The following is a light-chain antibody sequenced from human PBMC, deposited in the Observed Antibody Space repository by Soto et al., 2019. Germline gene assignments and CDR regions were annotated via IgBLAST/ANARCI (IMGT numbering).Light chain of an antibody. J-gene: IGLJ3*02. CDR1: SGSIASNY. CDR3: QSYDATNQV. V-gene: IGLV6-57*01. Sequence: NFMLTQPHSVSESPGKTVIISCTRSSGSIASNYVQWDQQRPGSSPTTVIYEDNQRPSGVPDRFSGSIDSSSNSASLTISGLETEDEADYYCQSYDATNQVFGGGTKLTVL. CDR2: EDN.